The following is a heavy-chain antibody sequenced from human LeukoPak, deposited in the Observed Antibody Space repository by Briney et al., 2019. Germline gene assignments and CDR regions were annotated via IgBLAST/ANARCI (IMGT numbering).Heavy chain of an antibody. CDR1: GFTFSNYW. V-gene: IGHV3-7*02. J-gene: IGHJ6*02. Sequence: PGGSPRLSCAASGFTFSNYWMHWVRQAPGKGLGWVATIKQDGSEKYYVDSAKGRFTIPRDNAKNSLYLQMNSLRAEDTAVYYCGRSMDFWGQGTTVTVSS. CDR2: IKQDGSEK. CDR3: GRSMDF.